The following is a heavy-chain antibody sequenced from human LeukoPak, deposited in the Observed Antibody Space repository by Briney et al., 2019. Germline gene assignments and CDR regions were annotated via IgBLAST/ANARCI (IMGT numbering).Heavy chain of an antibody. V-gene: IGHV3-30*03. J-gene: IGHJ4*02. Sequence: WRSLSLSCAASGFTFSSYGMHWVRQAPGKGLEWVAVISYDGSNKYYAARVNGRLTISRDNAKNSLYLQMNSLRAEDTAVYYCARGPSGGNAFGYWGKRAIVSVSS. D-gene: IGHD4-23*01. CDR1: GFTFSSYG. CDR2: ISYDGSNK. CDR3: ARGPSGGNAFGY.